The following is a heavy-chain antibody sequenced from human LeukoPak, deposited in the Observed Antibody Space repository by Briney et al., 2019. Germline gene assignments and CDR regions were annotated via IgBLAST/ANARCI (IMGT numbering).Heavy chain of an antibody. CDR2: INHSGST. Sequence: KPSETLSLTCAVYGGSFSGYYWSWIRQPPGKGLEWIGEINHSGSTNYNPSLKSRVTISVDTSKNQFSLMLSSVTAADTAVYYCARGLRENSSQDQDYFDYWGQGTLVTVSS. V-gene: IGHV4-34*01. CDR1: GGSFSGYY. CDR3: ARGLRENSSQDQDYFDY. D-gene: IGHD2/OR15-2a*01. J-gene: IGHJ4*02.